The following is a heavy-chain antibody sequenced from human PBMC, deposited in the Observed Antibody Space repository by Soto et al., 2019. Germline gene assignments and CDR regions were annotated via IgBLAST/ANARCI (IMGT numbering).Heavy chain of an antibody. Sequence: EVQLVESGGGLVKPGGSLGLSCAASGFTFSSYTMNWVRQAPGKGLEWVSSISSSSSYIYYADSVKGRFTISRDNAKNSLYLQMNSLRAEDTAVYYCARGSRATYYYGMDVWGQGTTVTVSS. CDR3: ARGSRATYYYGMDV. CDR2: ISSSSSYI. CDR1: GFTFSSYT. D-gene: IGHD1-26*01. V-gene: IGHV3-21*01. J-gene: IGHJ6*02.